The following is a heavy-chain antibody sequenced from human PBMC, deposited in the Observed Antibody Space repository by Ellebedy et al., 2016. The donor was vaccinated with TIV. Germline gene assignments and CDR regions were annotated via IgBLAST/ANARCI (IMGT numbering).Heavy chain of an antibody. CDR3: AREGTYGSGTYRLDY. V-gene: IGHV1-69*13. CDR1: GGTFSGYA. CDR2: LIPIFETA. D-gene: IGHD3-16*02. J-gene: IGHJ4*02. Sequence: AASVKVSCKVSGGTFSGYAISWVRQAPGQGLEWMGGLIPIFETANYAQKYQGRVTIIADESTNIAYMELNSLTSEDTALYYCAREGTYGSGTYRLDYWGQGTLVTVSS.